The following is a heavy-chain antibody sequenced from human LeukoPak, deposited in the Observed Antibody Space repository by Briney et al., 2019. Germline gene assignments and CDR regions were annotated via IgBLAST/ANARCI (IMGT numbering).Heavy chain of an antibody. CDR1: GGTFSSYA. V-gene: IGHV1-69*05. Sequence: ASVKVSCKASGGTFSSYAISWVRQAPGQGLEWMGGIIPILGTANYAQKFQSRVTITTDESTSTAYTELSSLRSEDTAVYYCALEMATIRSFDYWGQGTLVTVSS. J-gene: IGHJ4*02. CDR2: IIPILGTA. D-gene: IGHD5-24*01. CDR3: ALEMATIRSFDY.